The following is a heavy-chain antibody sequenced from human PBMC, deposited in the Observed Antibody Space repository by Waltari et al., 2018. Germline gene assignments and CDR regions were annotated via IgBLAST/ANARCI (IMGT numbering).Heavy chain of an antibody. CDR2: IYHSGTT. V-gene: IGHV4-38-2*01. CDR3: ARLPADNYAFDI. D-gene: IGHD2-2*01. Sequence: QVHLQESGPGLVRPSETLSLTCPVSGHSISSGYFWGWIRQPPGKGLEWLGSIYHSGTTYYHPSLESRVTILVDKSKNQFSLMLTSVTAADTAVYYCARLPADNYAFDIWGQGTMVTVSS. J-gene: IGHJ3*02. CDR1: GHSISSGYF.